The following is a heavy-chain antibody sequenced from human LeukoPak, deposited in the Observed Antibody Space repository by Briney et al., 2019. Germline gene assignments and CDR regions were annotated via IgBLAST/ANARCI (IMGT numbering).Heavy chain of an antibody. V-gene: IGHV4-59*01. J-gene: IGHJ4*02. Sequence: PSETLSLTCTVSGGSMSNYYWSWIRQPPGKGLEWTGYIYYSGSTNYNPSLKSRVTILVDTSKNQFSMKLSSVTAADTALYYCARAPTVGASIDYWGQGTLVTVSS. CDR2: IYYSGST. CDR1: GGSMSNYY. CDR3: ARAPTVGASIDY. D-gene: IGHD1-26*01.